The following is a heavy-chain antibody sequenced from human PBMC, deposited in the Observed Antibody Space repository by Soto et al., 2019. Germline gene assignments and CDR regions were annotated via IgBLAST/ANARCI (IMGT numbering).Heavy chain of an antibody. CDR1: GFTFSDYY. J-gene: IGHJ5*02. V-gene: IGHV3-11*06. CDR2: ISPGSRYP. Sequence: QVQLVESGGGLVTPGGSLRLSCASSGFTFSDYYMSWIRQAPGKGLEWLSYISPGSRYPAYADSVKGRFTISRDNAMRSLSLQMNSLTVDDTAIDYCVRGGGGGLFDPWGQGSMVTVSS. D-gene: IGHD2-15*01. CDR3: VRGGGGGLFDP.